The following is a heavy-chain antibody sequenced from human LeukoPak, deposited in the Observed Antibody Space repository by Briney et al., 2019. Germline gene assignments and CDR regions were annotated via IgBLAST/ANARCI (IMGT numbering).Heavy chain of an antibody. Sequence: GASVKVSCKASGYTFTGYYMHWVRQAPGQGLEWMGWINPNSGGTNYAQKFQGRVTMTRDTSISTAYMELSRLRSDDTAVCYCAREVLPNTYYYDSSGHIDAFDIWGQGTMVTVSS. CDR2: INPNSGGT. CDR1: GYTFTGYY. CDR3: AREVLPNTYYYDSSGHIDAFDI. V-gene: IGHV1-2*02. D-gene: IGHD3-22*01. J-gene: IGHJ3*02.